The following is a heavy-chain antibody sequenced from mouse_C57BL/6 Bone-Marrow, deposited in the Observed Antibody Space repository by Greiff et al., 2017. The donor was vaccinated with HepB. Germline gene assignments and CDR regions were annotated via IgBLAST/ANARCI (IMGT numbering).Heavy chain of an antibody. CDR2: ISGGGGNT. D-gene: IGHD2-3*01. CDR1: GFTFSSYT. Sequence: EVKVEESGGGLVKPGGSLKLSCAASGFTFSSYTMSWVRQTPEKRLEWVATISGGGGNTYYPDSVKGRFTISRDNAKNTVYMKMSSLRSEDTSVYYCARHEGYWGLRRRGFAYWGQGTLVTVSA. V-gene: IGHV5-9*04. J-gene: IGHJ3*01. CDR3: ARHEGYWGLRRRGFAY.